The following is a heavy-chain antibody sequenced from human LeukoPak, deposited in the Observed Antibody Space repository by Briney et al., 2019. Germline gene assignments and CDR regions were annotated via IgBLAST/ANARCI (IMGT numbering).Heavy chain of an antibody. Sequence: GGSLRLSCAASGFTFSSYAMHWVRQAPGKGLEWVAVISYDGSNKYYADSVKGRFTISRDNSKNTLYLQMNSLRAEDTAVYYCAREGTAMVTTLDYWGQGTLVTASS. J-gene: IGHJ4*02. CDR2: ISYDGSNK. V-gene: IGHV3-30*04. CDR1: GFTFSSYA. D-gene: IGHD5-18*01. CDR3: AREGTAMVTTLDY.